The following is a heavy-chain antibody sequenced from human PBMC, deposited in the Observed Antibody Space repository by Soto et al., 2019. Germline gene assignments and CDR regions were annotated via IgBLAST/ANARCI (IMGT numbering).Heavy chain of an antibody. CDR1: GVSLGDYY. CDR3: ARGDYHDRGRYYRSDSYFDY. J-gene: IGHJ4*02. CDR2: RKHSGGT. V-gene: IGHV4-34*01. Sequence: XETLSLSGAVSGVSLGDYYWSWIRQSPGKGLDWMGERKHSGGTYYIASRKSRVTISLDTSKNQFSLRVSSVTAADTAVYYCARGDYHDRGRYYRSDSYFDYWGQGALVTVSS. D-gene: IGHD3-22*01.